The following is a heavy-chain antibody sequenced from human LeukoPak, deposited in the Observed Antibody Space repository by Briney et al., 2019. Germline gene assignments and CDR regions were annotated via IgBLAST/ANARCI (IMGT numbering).Heavy chain of an antibody. J-gene: IGHJ3*02. Sequence: PSETLSLTCTVSGGSISSSSYYWGWIRQPPGKGLEWIGSIYYSGSTYYNPSLKSRVTISVDTSKNQFSLKLSSVTAADTAVYYCARDLPRTIIVSRGDAFDIWGQGTMVTVSS. V-gene: IGHV4-39*07. CDR2: IYYSGST. CDR3: ARDLPRTIIVSRGDAFDI. D-gene: IGHD3-22*01. CDR1: GGSISSSSYY.